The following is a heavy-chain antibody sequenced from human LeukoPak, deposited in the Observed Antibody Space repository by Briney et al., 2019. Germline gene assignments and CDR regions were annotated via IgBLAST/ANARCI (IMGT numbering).Heavy chain of an antibody. D-gene: IGHD2-15*01. CDR3: ARAAAVSGAFRDNYFDP. CDR1: GFTFSSYW. Sequence: GGSLRLSCAASGFTFSSYWMHWVRQAPGKGLVWVSRINSDGSSTSYADSVKGRFTISRDNAKNTLYLQMNSLRPGDAAVYYCARAAAVSGAFRDNYFDPWGQGTLVTVSS. J-gene: IGHJ5*02. CDR2: INSDGSST. V-gene: IGHV3-74*01.